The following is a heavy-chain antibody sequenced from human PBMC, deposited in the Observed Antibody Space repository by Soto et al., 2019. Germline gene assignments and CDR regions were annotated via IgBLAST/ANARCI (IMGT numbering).Heavy chain of an antibody. D-gene: IGHD4-17*01. CDR2: ISRDSRSI. CDR3: VKDALTTVAYYFDY. V-gene: IGHV3-9*02. J-gene: IGHJ4*02. Sequence: PGGSLRLSCEVSGFRSDDYGMHWVRQAPGKGLEWIAGISRDSRSISYGASMKGRFTISRDNAKNSLYLQLNSLRADDTAFYYCVKDALTTVAYYFDYWGQGALVTVSS. CDR1: GFRSDDYG.